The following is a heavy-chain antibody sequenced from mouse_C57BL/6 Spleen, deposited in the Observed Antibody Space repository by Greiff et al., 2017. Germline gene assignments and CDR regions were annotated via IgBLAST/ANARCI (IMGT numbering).Heavy chain of an antibody. CDR1: GYAFSSYW. CDR3: ARRGFDWYFDV. V-gene: IGHV1-80*01. CDR2: IYPGDGDT. Sequence: VKLQESGAELVKPGASVKISCKASGYAFSSYWLNWVKQRPGKGLEWIGQIYPGDGDTNYNGKFKGKSTLTADKSSSPAYMQLSGLTAEDSAVYCCARRGFDWYFDVWGTGTTVTVSS. J-gene: IGHJ1*03.